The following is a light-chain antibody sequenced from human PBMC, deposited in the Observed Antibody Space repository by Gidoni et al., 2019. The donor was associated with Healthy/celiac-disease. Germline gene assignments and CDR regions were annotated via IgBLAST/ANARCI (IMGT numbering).Light chain of an antibody. V-gene: IGKV1D-17*01. CDR2: AAS. J-gene: IGKJ4*01. CDR1: QGISNY. Sequence: NIQMTQSPSAMSASVGDRVTITCRARQGISNYLAWFQQKPGKVPKHLIYAASSLQSGVPSRFSGSGSGTEFTLTISSLQPEDFATYYCLQHNSYPPLTFXGXTKVEIK. CDR3: LQHNSYPPLT.